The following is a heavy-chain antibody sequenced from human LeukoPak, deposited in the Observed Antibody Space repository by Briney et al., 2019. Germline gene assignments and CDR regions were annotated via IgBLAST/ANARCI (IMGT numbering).Heavy chain of an antibody. CDR3: ARHGRGSSGYYDFWSGSYYYYMDV. CDR2: VCYTGST. Sequence: PSETLSLTCTVSGGSVSGSTYYWGWIRQPPGKGLEWIGSVCYTGSTYYNPSLKSRVTISVDTSKNQFSLKLSSVTAADTAVYYCARHGRGSSGYYDFWSGSYYYYMDVWGKGTTVTVSS. CDR1: GGSVSGSTYY. V-gene: IGHV4-39*01. D-gene: IGHD3-3*01. J-gene: IGHJ6*03.